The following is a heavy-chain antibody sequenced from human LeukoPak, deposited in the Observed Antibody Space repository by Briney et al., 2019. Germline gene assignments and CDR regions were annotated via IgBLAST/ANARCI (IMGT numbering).Heavy chain of an antibody. V-gene: IGHV4-59*01. CDR1: GGSISSYY. CDR3: AGFDYYGSGSFDY. D-gene: IGHD3-10*01. Sequence: SETLSLTCTVSGGSISSYYWSWIRQPPGKGLERIGYIYYSGSTNYNPSLKSRVTISVDTSKNQFSLKLSSVTAADTAVYYCAGFDYYGSGSFDYWGQGTLVTVSS. J-gene: IGHJ4*02. CDR2: IYYSGST.